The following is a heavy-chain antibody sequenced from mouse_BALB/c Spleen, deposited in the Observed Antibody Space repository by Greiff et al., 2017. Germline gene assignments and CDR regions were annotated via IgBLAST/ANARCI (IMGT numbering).Heavy chain of an antibody. J-gene: IGHJ2*01. CDR2: IYPYNGGT. CDR3: ATIWLRLDY. CDR1: GYTFTDYN. V-gene: IGHV1S29*02. D-gene: IGHD2-2*01. Sequence: VQLQQSGPELVKPGASVKISCKASGYTFTDYNMHWVKQSHGKSLEWIGYIYPYNGGTGYNQKFKSKATLTVDNSSSTAYMELRSLTSEDSAVYYCATIWLRLDYWGQGTTLTVSS.